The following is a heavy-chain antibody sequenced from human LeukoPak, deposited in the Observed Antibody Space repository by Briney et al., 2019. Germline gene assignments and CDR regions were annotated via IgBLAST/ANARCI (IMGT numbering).Heavy chain of an antibody. CDR1: GGSFSGYY. D-gene: IGHD2-2*01. Sequence: SETLSLTCAVYGGSFSGYYWSWIRQPPGKGLEWIGEINHSGSTNYNLSLKSRVTISVDTSKNQFSLKLSSVTAADTAVYYCARLVYCSSTSCRNDYWGQGTLVTVPS. V-gene: IGHV4-34*01. CDR2: INHSGST. CDR3: ARLVYCSSTSCRNDY. J-gene: IGHJ4*02.